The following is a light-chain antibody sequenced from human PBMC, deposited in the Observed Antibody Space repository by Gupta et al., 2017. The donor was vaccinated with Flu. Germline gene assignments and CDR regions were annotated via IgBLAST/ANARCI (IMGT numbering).Light chain of an antibody. V-gene: IGKV3-20*01. CDR2: GAS. CDR1: QSVSSSY. Sequence: EIVLTQSPGTLSLSPGERATLSCRASQSVSSSYLAWYQQKPVQAPRLLIYGASSRATGIPDRFSGSGSGTDFTLTISRLEPEDFAVYYCQQYGSSPRTFGQGTKVEI. J-gene: IGKJ1*01. CDR3: QQYGSSPRT.